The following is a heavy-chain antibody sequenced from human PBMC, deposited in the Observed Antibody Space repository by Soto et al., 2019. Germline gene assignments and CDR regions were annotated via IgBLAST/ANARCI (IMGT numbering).Heavy chain of an antibody. J-gene: IGHJ3*02. CDR2: INPNSGGT. D-gene: IGHD3-10*01. V-gene: IGHV1-2*04. CDR1: GYTFTGYY. Sequence: ASVKVSCKASGYTFTGYYMHWVRQAPGQGLEWMGWINPNSGGTNYAQKFQGWVTMTRDTSISTAYMELSRLRSDDTAVYYCARYYYGSGSYYKYAFDIWGQGTMVTGSS. CDR3: ARYYYGSGSYYKYAFDI.